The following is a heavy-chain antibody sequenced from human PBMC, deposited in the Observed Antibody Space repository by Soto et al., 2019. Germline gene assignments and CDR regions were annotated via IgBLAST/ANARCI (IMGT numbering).Heavy chain of an antibody. V-gene: IGHV3-30-3*01. CDR1: GFTFSNYA. Sequence: GESLKISCAASGFTFSNYAMHWVRQAPGKGLEWVALISYDGSNKDYADSVKGRFTISRDNSRNTLFLQMNSLRDDDTAVYYCARFPARPTAFDYWGQGTLVTVSS. D-gene: IGHD1-1*01. CDR2: ISYDGSNK. J-gene: IGHJ4*02. CDR3: ARFPARPTAFDY.